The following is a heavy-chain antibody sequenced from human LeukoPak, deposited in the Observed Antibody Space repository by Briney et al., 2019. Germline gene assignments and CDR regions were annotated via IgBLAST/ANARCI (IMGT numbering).Heavy chain of an antibody. CDR1: GASIDSYY. V-gene: IGHV4-59*01. J-gene: IGHJ5*02. CDR2: IYYSGTT. CDR3: ARGQLRYFDWLLSLYNWFDP. D-gene: IGHD3-9*01. Sequence: PSETLSLTCTISGASIDSYYWSWIRQPPGKGLEWIGYIYYSGTTNYNPSLKRRVTISVDTSKNQFSLKLSSVTAADTAVYYCARGQLRYFDWLLSLYNWFDPWGQGTLVTVSS.